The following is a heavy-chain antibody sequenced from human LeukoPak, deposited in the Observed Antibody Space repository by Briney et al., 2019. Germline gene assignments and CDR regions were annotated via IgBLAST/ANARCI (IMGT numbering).Heavy chain of an antibody. J-gene: IGHJ4*02. V-gene: IGHV4-34*01. CDR1: GGSLSGYY. D-gene: IGHD2-15*01. CDR2: INHSGST. Sequence: SETLSLTCAVYGGSLSGYYWSWIRQPPGKGLEWSGEINHSGSTNYNPSLKSRVTISVDTSKHPFSMKLSSVTAADTAVYYCARILLGYCSGGSCLSLYYFDYWGQGTLVTVSS. CDR3: ARILLGYCSGGSCLSLYYFDY.